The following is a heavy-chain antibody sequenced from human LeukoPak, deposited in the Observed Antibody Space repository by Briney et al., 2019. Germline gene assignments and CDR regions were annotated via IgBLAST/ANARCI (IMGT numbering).Heavy chain of an antibody. CDR2: ISGYNGNA. J-gene: IGHJ4*02. CDR3: ARDWSSGNLYNDY. CDR1: CYTFSNYG. Sequence: ASVKVSYKASCYTFSNYGVSWVRQAPGQGLEWMGWISGYNGNANYARKFQGRVTMTVDTSANTAYMELRSLTSDDTALYYCARDWSSGNLYNDYWGQGTLVTVSP. D-gene: IGHD3-10*01. V-gene: IGHV1-18*01.